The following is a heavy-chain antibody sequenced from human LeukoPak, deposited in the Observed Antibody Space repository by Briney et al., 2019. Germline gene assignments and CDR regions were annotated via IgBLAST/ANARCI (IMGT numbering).Heavy chain of an antibody. J-gene: IGHJ5*02. CDR2: IYYSGST. CDR1: GGSFSGYY. CDR3: ARHEANGSGSYPGWFDP. D-gene: IGHD3-10*01. V-gene: IGHV4-34*01. Sequence: SETLSLTCAVYGGSFSGYYWSWIRQPPGKGLEWIGSIYYSGSTYYNPSLKSRVTISVDTSKNQFSLKLSSVTAADTAVYYCARHEANGSGSYPGWFDPWGQGTLVTVSS.